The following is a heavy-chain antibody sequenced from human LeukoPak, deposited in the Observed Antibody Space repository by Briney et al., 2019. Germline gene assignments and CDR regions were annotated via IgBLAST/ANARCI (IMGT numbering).Heavy chain of an antibody. D-gene: IGHD6-6*01. J-gene: IGHJ4*02. Sequence: SETLSLTCTVSGGSISSYYWSWIRQPPGKGLEWIGYIYHSGSTNYNPSLKSRVTISVDTSKNQFSLKLSSVTAADTAVYYCARGKLSSADGVDYWGQGTLVTVSS. CDR3: ARGKLSSADGVDY. CDR2: IYHSGST. V-gene: IGHV4-59*08. CDR1: GGSISSYY.